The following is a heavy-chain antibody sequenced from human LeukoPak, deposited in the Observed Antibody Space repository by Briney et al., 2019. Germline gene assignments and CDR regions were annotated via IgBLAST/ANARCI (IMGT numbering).Heavy chain of an antibody. V-gene: IGHV4-34*01. D-gene: IGHD2-2*01. CDR1: GGSFSGYY. J-gene: IGHJ6*04. Sequence: PSETLSLTCAVYGGSFSGYYWTWIRQCPGKGLEWIGEINHSGSTNYNPSLKSRVTISVDTSKNRFSLKLSSVTAADTAVYYCARDACSSASCYQDYYYGMAVWGKGTTVTVSS. CDR3: ARDACSSASCYQDYYYGMAV. CDR2: INHSGST.